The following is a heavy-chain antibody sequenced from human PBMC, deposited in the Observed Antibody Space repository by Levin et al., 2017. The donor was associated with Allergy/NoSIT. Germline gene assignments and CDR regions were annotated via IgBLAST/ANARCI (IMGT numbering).Heavy chain of an antibody. CDR3: ARAFDYYGSGSIGY. CDR1: GFTFSSYA. CDR2: ISYDGSNK. D-gene: IGHD3-10*01. V-gene: IGHV3-30-3*01. Sequence: GGSLRLSCAASGFTFSSYAMHWVRQAPGKGLEWVAVISYDGSNKYYADSVKGRFTISRDNSKNTLYLQMNSLRAEDTAVYYCARAFDYYGSGSIGYWGQGTLVTVSS. J-gene: IGHJ4*02.